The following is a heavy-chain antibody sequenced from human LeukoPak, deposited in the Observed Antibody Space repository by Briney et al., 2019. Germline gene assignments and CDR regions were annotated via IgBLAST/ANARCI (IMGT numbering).Heavy chain of an antibody. CDR1: GFTFDDYA. CDR2: ISWNSGSI. Sequence: PGRSLRLSCAASGFTFDDYAMHWVRQAPGKGLEWASGISWNSGSIGYADSVKGRFTISRDNAKNSLYLQMNSLRAEDTALYYCAKGSELYYDSSGYYEGWGQGTLVTVSS. V-gene: IGHV3-9*01. CDR3: AKGSELYYDSSGYYEG. J-gene: IGHJ4*02. D-gene: IGHD3-22*01.